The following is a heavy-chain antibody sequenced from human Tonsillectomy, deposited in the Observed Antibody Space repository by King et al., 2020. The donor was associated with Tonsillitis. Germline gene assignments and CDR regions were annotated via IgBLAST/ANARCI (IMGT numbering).Heavy chain of an antibody. Sequence: VQLQQWGAGLLKPSETLSLTCVVDGGSFSGYYWTWIRQSPGKGLGWIGEINHSGSSTYNPSLKSRVTILVDTSKNQFSVKLSSVTAADTGVYYCARGNRWNYYYGMDVWGQGTTVTVSS. CDR2: INHSGSS. V-gene: IGHV4-34*01. J-gene: IGHJ6*02. CDR1: GGSFSGYY. CDR3: ARGNRWNYYYGMDV. D-gene: IGHD2-15*01.